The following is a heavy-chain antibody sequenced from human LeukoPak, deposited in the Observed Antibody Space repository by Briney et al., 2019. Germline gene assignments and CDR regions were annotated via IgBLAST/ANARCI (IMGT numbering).Heavy chain of an antibody. Sequence: GGSLRLSCAASGFTFDDYGMSWVRQAPGKGLEWVSGINWNGGSTGYADSVKGRFTISRDNAKNSLYLQMNSPRAEDTALYHCARDIIPRRWFGEFPYYYYGMDVWGQGTTVTVSS. D-gene: IGHD3-10*01. CDR1: GFTFDDYG. J-gene: IGHJ6*02. CDR3: ARDIIPRRWFGEFPYYYYGMDV. V-gene: IGHV3-20*01. CDR2: INWNGGST.